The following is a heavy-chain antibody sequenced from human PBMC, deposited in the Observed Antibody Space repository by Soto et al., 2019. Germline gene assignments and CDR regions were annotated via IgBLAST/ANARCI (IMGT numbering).Heavy chain of an antibody. CDR3: ERGPGGYYFDY. CDR2: INHSGGT. V-gene: IGHV4-34*01. D-gene: IGHD3-10*01. Sequence: PSETLSLTCDVYGGSFSGYYWNWIRQPPGKGLEWIGEINHSGGTNYNPSLKSRVTISLDTSKNQFSLKLSSVTAADTAVYYCERGPGGYYFDYWGQGTLVTVSS. CDR1: GGSFSGYY. J-gene: IGHJ4*02.